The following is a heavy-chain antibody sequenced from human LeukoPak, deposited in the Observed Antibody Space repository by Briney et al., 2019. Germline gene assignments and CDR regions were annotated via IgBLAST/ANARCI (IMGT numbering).Heavy chain of an antibody. J-gene: IGHJ3*02. Sequence: SQTLSLTCTVSGGSISSGDYYWSWIRQPPGKGLEWIGYIYYSGSTNYNPSLKSRVTISVDTSKNQFSLKLSSVTAADTAVYYCARQRITMAGIAFDIWGQGTMVTVSS. V-gene: IGHV4-30-4*01. CDR1: GGSISSGDYY. CDR2: IYYSGST. CDR3: ARQRITMAGIAFDI. D-gene: IGHD3-10*01.